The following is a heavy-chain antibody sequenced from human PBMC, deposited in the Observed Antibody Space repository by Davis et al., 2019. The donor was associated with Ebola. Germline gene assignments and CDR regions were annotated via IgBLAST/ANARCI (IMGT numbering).Heavy chain of an antibody. CDR1: GYTFTGYY. D-gene: IGHD3-22*01. CDR2: INPNSGGT. CDR3: ARSDTKYDSPDV. V-gene: IGHV1-2*04. Sequence: ASVKVSCKASGYTFTGYYMHWVRQAPGQGLEWMGWINPNSGGTNYAQKFQGWVTMTRDTSISTAYMELSRLRSDDTAVYYCARSDTKYDSPDVWGQGTTVTVSS. J-gene: IGHJ6*02.